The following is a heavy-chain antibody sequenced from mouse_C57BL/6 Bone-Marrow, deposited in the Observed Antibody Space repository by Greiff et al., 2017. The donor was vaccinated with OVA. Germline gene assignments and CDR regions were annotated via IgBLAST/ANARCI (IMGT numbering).Heavy chain of an antibody. D-gene: IGHD2-4*01. CDR2: FYPGSGSI. V-gene: IGHV1-62-2*01. Sequence: QVQLKESGAELVKPGASVKLSCKASGYTFTEYTIHWVKQRSGQGLEWIGWFYPGSGSIKYNEKFKDKATLTADKSSSTVYMELSRLTSEDSAVYFCAKHEDNYDYLYYFDYWGQGTTLTVAS. J-gene: IGHJ2*01. CDR1: GYTFTEYT. CDR3: AKHEDNYDYLYYFDY.